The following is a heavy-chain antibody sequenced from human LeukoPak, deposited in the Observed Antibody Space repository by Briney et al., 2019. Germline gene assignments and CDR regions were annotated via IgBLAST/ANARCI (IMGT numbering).Heavy chain of an antibody. J-gene: IGHJ6*03. CDR2: INPNSGGT. CDR3: ARGSGGGSYYGYYYYYMDV. D-gene: IGHD1-26*01. Sequence: ASVKVSCKASGYTFTGYYTHWVRQAPGQGLEWMGWINPNSGGTNYAQKFQGRVAMTRDTSISTAYMELSRLRSDDTAVYYCARGSGGGSYYGYYYYYMDVWGKGTTVTVSS. V-gene: IGHV1-2*02. CDR1: GYTFTGYY.